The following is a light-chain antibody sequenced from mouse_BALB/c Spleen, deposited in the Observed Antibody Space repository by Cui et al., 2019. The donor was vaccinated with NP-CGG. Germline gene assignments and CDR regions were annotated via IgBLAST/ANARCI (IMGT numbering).Light chain of an antibody. CDR1: IGAVTTSNY. V-gene: IGLV1*01. CDR3: ALWYSNHWV. CDR2: GTN. J-gene: IGLJ1*01. Sequence: QAVVTQESVFTTSPGETVTLTCRSSIGAVTTSNYANWVQEKPDYLFTGLIGGTNNRAPGVPARFSGSLIGDKAALTITGAQTEDEAIYFCALWYSNHWVFGGGTKLTVL.